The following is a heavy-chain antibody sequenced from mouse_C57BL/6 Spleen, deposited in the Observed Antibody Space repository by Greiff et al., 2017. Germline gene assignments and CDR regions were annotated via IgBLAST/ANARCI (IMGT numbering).Heavy chain of an antibody. D-gene: IGHD6-1*01. J-gene: IGHJ2*01. CDR2: IDPSDSYT. CDR3: ASSPSTYVPDY. Sequence: QVQLQQPGAELVMPGASVKLSCKASGYTFTSYWMHWVKQRPGQGLEWIGEIDPSDSYTNYNQKFKGKSTLTVDKSSSTAYMQLSSLTSEDSAVYHCASSPSTYVPDYWRQGTTLTVPS. V-gene: IGHV1-69*01. CDR1: GYTFTSYW.